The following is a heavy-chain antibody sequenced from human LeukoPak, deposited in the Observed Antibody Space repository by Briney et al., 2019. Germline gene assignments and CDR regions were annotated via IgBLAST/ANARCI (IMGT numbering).Heavy chain of an antibody. D-gene: IGHD2-2*01. Sequence: MSSETLSLTCTVSGGSISSSSYYWGWIRQPPGKGLEWIGSIYYSGSTYYNPSLKSRVTISIDTSENQFSLKLSSVTAADTAVYYCASSSSDQLLNEGWFDPWGQGTLVTVSS. V-gene: IGHV4-39*07. J-gene: IGHJ5*02. CDR1: GGSISSSSYY. CDR2: IYYSGST. CDR3: ASSSSDQLLNEGWFDP.